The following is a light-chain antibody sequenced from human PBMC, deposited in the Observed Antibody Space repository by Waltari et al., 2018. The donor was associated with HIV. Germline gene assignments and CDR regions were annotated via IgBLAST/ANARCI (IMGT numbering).Light chain of an antibody. CDR2: WAS. J-gene: IGKJ2*01. CDR3: QQYYSTPYT. CDR1: QSVLYSSINKNY. Sequence: DIVMTQSPDSLAVSLGERATINCQSRQSVLYSSINKNYLAWYQQKPGQPPKLLIYWASTRESGVPDRFSGSGSGTDFTLTISSLQAEDVAVYYCQQYYSTPYTFGQGTKLEIK. V-gene: IGKV4-1*01.